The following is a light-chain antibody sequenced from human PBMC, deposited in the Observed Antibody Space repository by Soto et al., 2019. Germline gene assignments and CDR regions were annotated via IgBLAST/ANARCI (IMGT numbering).Light chain of an antibody. Sequence: QPALTQPASVSGSPGQSITISCTGTSSDVGGYNYVSWYQQHPGKAPKLMIYDVSNRPSGVSNRFSGSKSGNTASLTISGLQAEDEADYYCSSYTSSSTGVVFGGGTKVTVL. CDR3: SSYTSSSTGVV. CDR1: SSDVGGYNY. V-gene: IGLV2-14*01. J-gene: IGLJ2*01. CDR2: DVS.